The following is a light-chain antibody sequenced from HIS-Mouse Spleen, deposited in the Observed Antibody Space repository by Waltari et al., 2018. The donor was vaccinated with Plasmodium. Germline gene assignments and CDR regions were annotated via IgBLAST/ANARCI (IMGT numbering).Light chain of an antibody. J-gene: IGKJ3*01. CDR1: QSVSSN. V-gene: IGKV3-15*01. Sequence: EIVRTQSPATLSVSPGERATLSCRASQSVSSNLAWYQQKPGQAPRLLIYGASTRGTGIPARFSGSGSGTEFTLTISSLQSEDFAVYYCQQYNNWSFTFGPGTKVDIK. CDR2: GAS. CDR3: QQYNNWSFT.